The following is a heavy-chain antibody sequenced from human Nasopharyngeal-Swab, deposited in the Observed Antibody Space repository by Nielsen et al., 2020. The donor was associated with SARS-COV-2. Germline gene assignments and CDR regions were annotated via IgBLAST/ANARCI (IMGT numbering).Heavy chain of an antibody. D-gene: IGHD3-16*02. CDR2: INHSRST. Sequence: SQTLSLTCAVYGGSFSVYSWSWIRQPPGKGLEWIGEINHSRSTNYNPSLKSRVTISVDTSKNQFSLKLSSVTAADTAVYYCARVPRVSLGGVIVNFFDYWGQGTLVTVSS. CDR3: ARVPRVSLGGVIVNFFDY. J-gene: IGHJ4*02. V-gene: IGHV4-34*01. CDR1: GGSFSVYS.